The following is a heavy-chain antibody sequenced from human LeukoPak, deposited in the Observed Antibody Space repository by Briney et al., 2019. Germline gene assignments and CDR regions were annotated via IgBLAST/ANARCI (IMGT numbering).Heavy chain of an antibody. CDR3: ARRFSIFGVLGLDP. Sequence: PGGSLRLSCAASGFTFSSYWMSWVRQAPGKGLEWVANIKQDGSEKYYVDSVKGRFTISRDNAKNSLYLQMNSLRAEDTAVYYCARRFSIFGVLGLDPWGQGTLVTVSS. V-gene: IGHV3-7*01. CDR1: GFTFSSYW. D-gene: IGHD3-3*01. J-gene: IGHJ5*02. CDR2: IKQDGSEK.